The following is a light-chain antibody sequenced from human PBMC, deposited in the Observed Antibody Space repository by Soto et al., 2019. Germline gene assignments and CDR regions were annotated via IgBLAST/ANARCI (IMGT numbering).Light chain of an antibody. J-gene: IGLJ1*01. CDR3: NSYTSNNTQV. V-gene: IGLV2-14*01. CDR2: EVS. Sequence: CVLTHPASLSGSPGQSITLSCPGTSSDVGAYKYFSWYQQFPGKAPKLIIFEVSYRPSGVSNRFSGAKSGNTASLTISGLQAEDEADYYCNSYTSNNTQVFGTGTKVTVL. CDR1: SSDVGAYKY.